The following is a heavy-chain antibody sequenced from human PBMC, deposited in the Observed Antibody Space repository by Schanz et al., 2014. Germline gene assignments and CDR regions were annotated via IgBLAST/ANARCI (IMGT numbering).Heavy chain of an antibody. CDR1: GFAFSSFA. D-gene: IGHD2-15*01. CDR3: AKTPREYCNYDNCPNWFDS. V-gene: IGHV3-23*04. CDR2: ISASGGTT. Sequence: EVQLVESGGGLVQPGGSLRLSCVASGFAFSSFAMTWVRQIPGKGLEWVSAISASGGTTYYADSVKGRFTISRDNSKNTLYLQMNSLRAEDTAVYYCAKTPREYCNYDNCPNWFDSWGQGTLVTAPS. J-gene: IGHJ5*01.